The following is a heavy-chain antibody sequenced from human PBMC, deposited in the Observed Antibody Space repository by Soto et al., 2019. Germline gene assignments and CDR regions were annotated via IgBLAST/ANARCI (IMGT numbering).Heavy chain of an antibody. D-gene: IGHD2-21*02. CDR2: IWYDGSNK. V-gene: IGHV3-33*01. CDR1: GFTFSSYA. CDR3: ARDDITVTAEGVFDY. J-gene: IGHJ4*02. Sequence: QMQLVESGGGVVQPGRSLRLSCAASGFTFSSYAMHWVRQAPGKGLEWVAVIWYDGSNKYYVDSVKGRFTISRDNSKNTLYLQMNSLRAEHTAVYYCARDDITVTAEGVFDYWGQGTLVTVSS.